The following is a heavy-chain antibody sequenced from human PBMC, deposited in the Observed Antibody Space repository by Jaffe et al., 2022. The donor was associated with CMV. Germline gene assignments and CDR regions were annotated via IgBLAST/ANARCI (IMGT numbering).Heavy chain of an antibody. CDR1: GFTFSSYS. J-gene: IGHJ4*02. D-gene: IGHD3-9*01. CDR3: ARDRYFDWLSHQYYFDY. Sequence: EVQLVESGGGLVKPGGSLRLSCAASGFTFSSYSMNWVRQAPGKGLEWVSSISSSSSYIYYADSVKGRFTISRDNAKNSLYLQMNSLRAEDTAVYYCARDRYFDWLSHQYYFDYWGQGTLVTVSS. CDR2: ISSSSSYI. V-gene: IGHV3-21*01.